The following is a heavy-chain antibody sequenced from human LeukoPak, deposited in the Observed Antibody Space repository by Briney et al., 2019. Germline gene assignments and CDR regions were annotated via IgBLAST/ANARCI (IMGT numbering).Heavy chain of an antibody. CDR2: INTNTGNP. CDR1: GYTFTSYY. V-gene: IGHV7-4-1*02. CDR3: ARCITMIVATCHY. Sequence: GASVKVSCKASGYTFTSYYMHWVRQAPGQGLEWMGWINTNTGNPTYAQGFTGRFVFSLDTSVSTAYLQISSLKAEDTAVYYCARCITMIVATCHYWGQGTLVTVSS. J-gene: IGHJ4*02. D-gene: IGHD3-22*01.